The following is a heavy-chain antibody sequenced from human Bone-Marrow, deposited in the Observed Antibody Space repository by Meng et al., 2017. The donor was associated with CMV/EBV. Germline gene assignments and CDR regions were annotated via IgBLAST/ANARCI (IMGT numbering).Heavy chain of an antibody. CDR3: VRDLVGNRDS. V-gene: IGHV3-74*03. D-gene: IGHD1-14*01. Sequence: VDAGGGLVRPGGSLRLSCADSGFTYSDYWMHWVRQAPGEGPVWVSRIDADGTVTSYAESVRGRFTISRDNSKNTLYLQMNDLRAGDSGVYYCVRDLVGNRDSWGHGTLVTVSS. CDR1: GFTYSDYW. J-gene: IGHJ5*01. CDR2: IDADGTVT.